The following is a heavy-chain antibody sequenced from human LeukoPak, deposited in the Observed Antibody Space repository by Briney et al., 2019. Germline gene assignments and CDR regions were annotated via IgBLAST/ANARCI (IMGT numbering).Heavy chain of an antibody. CDR1: GYTFTSYY. CDR3: ARVRDGYNDAYDI. V-gene: IGHV1-46*01. J-gene: IGHJ3*02. CDR2: INPSGGST. Sequence: ASVKVSCKASGYTFTSYYMHWVRQAPGQGLEWMGIINPSGGSTSYAQKFQARVTMTRDTSTSTVYMELGSLRSEDTAVYYCARVRDGYNDAYDIWGQGTMVTVPS. D-gene: IGHD5-24*01.